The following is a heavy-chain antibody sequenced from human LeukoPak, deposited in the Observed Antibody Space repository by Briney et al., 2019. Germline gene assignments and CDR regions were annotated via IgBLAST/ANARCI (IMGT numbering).Heavy chain of an antibody. CDR1: GFTFSSYW. V-gene: IGHV3-74*01. Sequence: GGSLRLSCAASGFTFSSYWMHWVRQAPGKGLVWVSRINSDGSSTSYADSVKGRFTISRDNAKNTLYLQMNSLRAEDTAVYYCGSVALPGWGMDVWGQGTTVTVSS. D-gene: IGHD6-19*01. J-gene: IGHJ6*02. CDR3: GSVALPGWGMDV. CDR2: INSDGSST.